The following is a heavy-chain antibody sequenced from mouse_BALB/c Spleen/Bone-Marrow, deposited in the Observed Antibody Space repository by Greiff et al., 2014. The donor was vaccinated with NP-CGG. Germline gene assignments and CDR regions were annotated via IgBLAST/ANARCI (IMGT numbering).Heavy chain of an antibody. J-gene: IGHJ2*01. V-gene: IGHV1-80*01. CDR3: ARGGISVGY. CDR1: GYAFSVYW. Sequence: VKLQESGAELVRPGSSVKISCKASGYAFSVYWMNWVKQRPGQGLEWIGQIYPGDGDTNYNGKFKGRATLTADKSSNTAYMQLSSLTSEDSAVYFCARGGISVGYWGQGTTLTVSS. CDR2: IYPGDGDT.